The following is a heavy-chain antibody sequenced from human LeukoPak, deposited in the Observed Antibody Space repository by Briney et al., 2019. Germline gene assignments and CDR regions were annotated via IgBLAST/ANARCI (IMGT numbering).Heavy chain of an antibody. CDR1: GFTFTSYA. CDR3: AKDRRAHWGYFDY. V-gene: IGHV3-23*01. CDR2: ISGSGGST. J-gene: IGHJ4*02. D-gene: IGHD7-27*01. Sequence: PGGSLRLSCAASGFTFTSYAVSWVRQAPGKGLEWVSAISGSGGSTYYADSVKGRFTISRDNSKNTLYLQMNSLRDEDTAVYYCAKDRRAHWGYFDYWGQGTLVTVSS.